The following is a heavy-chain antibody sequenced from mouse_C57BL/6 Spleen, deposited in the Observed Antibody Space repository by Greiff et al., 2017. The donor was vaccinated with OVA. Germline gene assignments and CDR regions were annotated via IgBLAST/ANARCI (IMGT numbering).Heavy chain of an antibody. Sequence: DVQLVESGAELVKPGASVKLSCTASGFNITDYYMHWVKQRTEQGLEWIGRIDPEDGETKYAPKFQGKATITADTSSNTAYLQLSSLTSEDTAVYYCAFYGSSYAWFAYWGQGTLVTVSA. CDR2: IDPEDGET. CDR1: GFNITDYY. CDR3: AFYGSSYAWFAY. J-gene: IGHJ3*01. V-gene: IGHV14-2*01. D-gene: IGHD1-1*01.